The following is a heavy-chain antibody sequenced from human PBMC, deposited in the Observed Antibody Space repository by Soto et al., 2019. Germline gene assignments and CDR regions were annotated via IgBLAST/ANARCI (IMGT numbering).Heavy chain of an antibody. CDR3: ARTLTHYGDLRGYFDY. D-gene: IGHD4-17*01. Sequence: QVQLVQSGAEVKKPGSSVKVSCKASGGTFSSYAISWVRQAPGQGLEWMGGIIPIFGTANYAQKFQGRVTITADESTSTAYMALSSLRSEDTAVYYCARTLTHYGDLRGYFDYWGQGTLVTVSS. CDR1: GGTFSSYA. J-gene: IGHJ4*02. V-gene: IGHV1-69*12. CDR2: IIPIFGTA.